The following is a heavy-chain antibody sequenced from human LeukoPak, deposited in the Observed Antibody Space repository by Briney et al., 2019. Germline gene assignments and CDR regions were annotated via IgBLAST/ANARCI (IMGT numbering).Heavy chain of an antibody. D-gene: IGHD2-2*01. Sequence: GGSLRLSCVASGFPFSGYWMHWVRQAPGKGLVWFSRINIDGSATSYADSVKGRFTISRDNAKNTLYLQMNSLRAEDTAVYYCWVPATAGEADYWGQGTQVTVSS. V-gene: IGHV3-74*01. CDR2: INIDGSAT. J-gene: IGHJ4*02. CDR3: WVPATAGEADY. CDR1: GFPFSGYW.